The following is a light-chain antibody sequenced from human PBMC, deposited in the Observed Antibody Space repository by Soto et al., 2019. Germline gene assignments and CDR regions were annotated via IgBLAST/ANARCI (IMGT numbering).Light chain of an antibody. J-gene: IGKJ5*01. Sequence: EIVLTQSPATLSLSPGERATLSCRASQSVSSYLAWYQQKPGQAPRLLIYDASNRATGIPARFSGSGSGTDFTLTISSLEPQAFAVYYCQQRSNWPPMTFGQGTRLEI. V-gene: IGKV3-11*01. CDR3: QQRSNWPPMT. CDR2: DAS. CDR1: QSVSSY.